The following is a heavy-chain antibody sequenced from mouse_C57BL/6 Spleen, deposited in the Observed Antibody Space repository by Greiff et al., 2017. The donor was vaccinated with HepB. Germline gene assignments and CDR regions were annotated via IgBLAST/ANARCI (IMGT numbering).Heavy chain of an antibody. J-gene: IGHJ3*01. Sequence: EVMLVESGPGMVKPSQSLSLTCTVTGYSITSGYDWHWIRHFPGNKLEWMGYISYSGSTNYNPSLKSRISITHDTSKNHFFLKLNSVTTEDTATYYCARELETAQGRWFAYWGQGTLVTVSA. CDR2: ISYSGST. D-gene: IGHD3-2*02. CDR1: GYSITSGYD. CDR3: ARELETAQGRWFAY. V-gene: IGHV3-1*01.